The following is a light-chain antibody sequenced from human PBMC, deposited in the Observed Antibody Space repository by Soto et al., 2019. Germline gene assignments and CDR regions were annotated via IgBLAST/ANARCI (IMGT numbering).Light chain of an antibody. J-gene: IGLJ1*01. CDR2: DVS. CDR1: SSDVGGYNY. CDR3: SSYTSSNTYV. V-gene: IGLV2-14*01. Sequence: LTQPASVSGSPGQSITISCTRTSSDVGGYNYVSWYQQHPGKAPKLMIYDVSNRPSGVSNRFSGSKSGNTASLTISGLQAEDEADYYCSSYTSSNTYVFGTGTKVTVL.